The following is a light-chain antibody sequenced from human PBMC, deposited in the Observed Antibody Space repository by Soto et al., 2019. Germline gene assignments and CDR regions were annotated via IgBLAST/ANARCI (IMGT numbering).Light chain of an antibody. Sequence: DIQMTQSPSSLSASVGDRVTSSCRASQNIFTYLNWYQQKPGKAPNLLIYAASNLQSGVPSRFSGSGSGTDFTLTISSLQREDFATYHCQKSYSAPLTFGGGPKVDIK. CDR3: QKSYSAPLT. CDR2: AAS. J-gene: IGKJ4*02. CDR1: QNIFTY. V-gene: IGKV1-39*01.